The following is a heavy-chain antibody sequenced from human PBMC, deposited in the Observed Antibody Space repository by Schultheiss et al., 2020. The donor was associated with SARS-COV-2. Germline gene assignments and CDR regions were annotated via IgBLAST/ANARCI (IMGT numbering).Heavy chain of an antibody. D-gene: IGHD6-19*01. CDR3: ARGAAVAGWRVGDRAHFDY. CDR1: GGSFSGYY. CDR2: IYHSGST. V-gene: IGHV4-34*01. Sequence: SQTLSLTCAVYGGSFSGYYWSWIRQPPGKGLEWIGYIYHSGSTYYNPSLKSRVTISVDTSKNQFSLKLSSVTAADTAVYYCARGAAVAGWRVGDRAHFDYWGQGTLVTVSS. J-gene: IGHJ4*02.